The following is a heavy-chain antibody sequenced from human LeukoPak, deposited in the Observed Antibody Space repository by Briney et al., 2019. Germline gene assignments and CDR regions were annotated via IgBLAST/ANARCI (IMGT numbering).Heavy chain of an antibody. Sequence: PRGSLRLSCAASGFTFSDYYMSWIRQAPGKGLEWVSYISSSSSYTNYADSVKGRFTISRDNAKNSLYLQMNSLRAEDTAVYYCARDARTMVRGMALVRNWFDPWGQGTLVTVPS. J-gene: IGHJ5*02. CDR1: GFTFSDYY. V-gene: IGHV3-11*06. CDR3: ARDARTMVRGMALVRNWFDP. D-gene: IGHD3-10*01. CDR2: ISSSSSYT.